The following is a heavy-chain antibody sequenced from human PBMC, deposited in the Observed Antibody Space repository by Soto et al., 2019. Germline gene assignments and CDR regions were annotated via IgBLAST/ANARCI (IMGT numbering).Heavy chain of an antibody. CDR1: GFTFSSYA. CDR2: ISGSGGST. V-gene: IGHV3-23*01. Sequence: EVQLLESGGGLVQPGGSLRLSCAASGFTFSSYAMSWVRQAPGKGLEWVSAISGSGGSTYYADSVKGRFTISRDNSMITVYLQMNSLRAEDAAVYYCAYSSTPFDYWGQGTLVTVSS. CDR3: AYSSTPFDY. D-gene: IGHD6-13*01. J-gene: IGHJ4*02.